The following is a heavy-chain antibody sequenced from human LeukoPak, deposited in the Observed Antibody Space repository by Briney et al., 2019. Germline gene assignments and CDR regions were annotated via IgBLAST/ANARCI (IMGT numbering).Heavy chain of an antibody. CDR2: ISWNSGSI. D-gene: IGHD3-22*01. CDR3: AKGGYYDSSGSSNWFDP. V-gene: IGHV3-9*01. J-gene: IGHJ5*02. CDR1: GFTFDDYA. Sequence: GGSLRLSCAASGFTFDDYAMHWVRQAPGKGLEWVSGISWNSGSIGYADSVKGRFTISRDNAKNSLYLQMNSLRAEDTALYYCAKGGYYDSSGSSNWFDPWGQGTLVTVSS.